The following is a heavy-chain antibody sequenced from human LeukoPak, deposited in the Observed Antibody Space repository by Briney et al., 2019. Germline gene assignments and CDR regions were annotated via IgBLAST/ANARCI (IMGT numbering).Heavy chain of an antibody. D-gene: IGHD2-2*01. Sequence: GGSLRLSCAASGFTFSSYAMHWVRQAPGKGLEWVAVISYDGSNKYYADSVKGRFTISRDNSKNTLYLQMNSLRAEDTAVYYCARDIYCSSTSCYGNAFDIWGQGKMVTVSS. V-gene: IGHV3-30*04. J-gene: IGHJ3*02. CDR1: GFTFSSYA. CDR3: ARDIYCSSTSCYGNAFDI. CDR2: ISYDGSNK.